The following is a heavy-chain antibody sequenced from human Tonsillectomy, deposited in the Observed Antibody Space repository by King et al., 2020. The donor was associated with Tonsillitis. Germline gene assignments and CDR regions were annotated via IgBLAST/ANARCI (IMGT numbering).Heavy chain of an antibody. CDR1: GGSISSGNYY. Sequence: QLQESGPGLVKPSQILSLTCTVSGGSISSGNYYWSWIRQPPGKGLEWIGYIYYRGSAYYNPSLKSRVTISVDTSKNQFSLNLSSVTAADTAVYYVARLQVVTVPFDYCGQGTLVTVSS. D-gene: IGHD2-21*02. CDR2: IYYRGSA. CDR3: ARLQVVTVPFDY. J-gene: IGHJ4*02. V-gene: IGHV4-30-4*01.